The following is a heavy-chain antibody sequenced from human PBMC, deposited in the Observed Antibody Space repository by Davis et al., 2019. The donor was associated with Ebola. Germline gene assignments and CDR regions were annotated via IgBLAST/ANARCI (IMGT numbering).Heavy chain of an antibody. J-gene: IGHJ2*01. D-gene: IGHD4-17*01. Sequence: ASVKVSCKASGYTFTSYGISWVRQAPGQGLEWMGWISAYNGNTNYAQKLQGRVTMTTDTSTSTAYMELRSLRSDDTAVYYCAREDGAFLRNWYFDLWGRGTLVTVSS. CDR1: GYTFTSYG. CDR2: ISAYNGNT. CDR3: AREDGAFLRNWYFDL. V-gene: IGHV1-18*01.